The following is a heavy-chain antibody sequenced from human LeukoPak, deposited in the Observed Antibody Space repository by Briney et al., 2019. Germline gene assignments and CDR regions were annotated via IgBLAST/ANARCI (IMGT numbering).Heavy chain of an antibody. CDR3: AKGPTVTTLYYFDY. CDR1: GFTFDDYA. Sequence: GRSLRLSCAASGFTFDDYAMHWVRQAPGKGLEWVSGISWNSGSIGYADSVKGRFTISRDNAKNSLYLQMSSLRAEDTALYYCAKGPTVTTLYYFDYWGQGTLVTVSS. V-gene: IGHV3-9*01. CDR2: ISWNSGSI. J-gene: IGHJ4*02. D-gene: IGHD4-17*01.